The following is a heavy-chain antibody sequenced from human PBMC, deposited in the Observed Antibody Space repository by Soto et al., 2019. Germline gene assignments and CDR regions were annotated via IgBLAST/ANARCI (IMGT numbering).Heavy chain of an antibody. V-gene: IGHV4-31*03. J-gene: IGHJ2*01. Sequence: QVQLQESGPGLVGPSQTLSLTCTVSGGSIRSSTYYWTWIRHHPGKGLEWVGFIYFSGSTFYNPSPKSRVTISLHPSRNQFSLKLTSVTAADSAVYYCAREIRNLSGDSHHWYFDLWGRGTQVAVSS. CDR1: GGSIRSSTYY. CDR3: AREIRNLSGDSHHWYFDL. D-gene: IGHD1-1*01. CDR2: IYFSGST.